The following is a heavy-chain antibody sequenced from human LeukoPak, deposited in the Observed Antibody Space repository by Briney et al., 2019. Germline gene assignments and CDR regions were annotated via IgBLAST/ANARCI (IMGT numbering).Heavy chain of an antibody. V-gene: IGHV4-31*03. CDR3: ARRMSHNWFDP. D-gene: IGHD2-15*01. Sequence: KSSQTLSLTCTVSGGSISSGGYYWSWIRQHPGEGLEWIGYISYSGSTYYNPSLKSRVTISLDTSRNQFSLKLSSVTAADTAVYFCARRMSHNWFDPWGQGTLVTVSS. CDR2: ISYSGST. J-gene: IGHJ5*02. CDR1: GGSISSGGYY.